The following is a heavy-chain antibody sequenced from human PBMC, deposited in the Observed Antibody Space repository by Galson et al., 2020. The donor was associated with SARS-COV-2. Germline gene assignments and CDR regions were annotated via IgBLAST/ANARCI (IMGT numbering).Heavy chain of an antibody. D-gene: IGHD4-17*01. J-gene: IGHJ5*02. Sequence: QAPGQGLEWMGGIIPIFGTANYAQKFQGRVTITADESTSTAYMELSSLRSEDTAVYYCAAGGYGDYSLVGSLLTWGQGTLVTVSS. CDR3: AAGGYGDYSLVGSLLT. CDR2: IIPIFGTA. V-gene: IGHV1-69*01.